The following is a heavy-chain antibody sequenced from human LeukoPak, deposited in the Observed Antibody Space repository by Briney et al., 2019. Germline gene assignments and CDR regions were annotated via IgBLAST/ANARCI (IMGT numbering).Heavy chain of an antibody. CDR1: GGSISSSSYY. CDR2: TYYTGST. V-gene: IGHV4-39*07. CDR3: ARETSSSVDGAFDI. Sequence: SETLSLTCTVSGGSISSSSYYWGWIRQPPGKGLEWIGSTYYTGSTYYNPSLKSRVTISVDTSKNQFSLKLSSVTAADTAVYYCARETSSSVDGAFDIWGQGTMVTVSS. D-gene: IGHD6-6*01. J-gene: IGHJ3*02.